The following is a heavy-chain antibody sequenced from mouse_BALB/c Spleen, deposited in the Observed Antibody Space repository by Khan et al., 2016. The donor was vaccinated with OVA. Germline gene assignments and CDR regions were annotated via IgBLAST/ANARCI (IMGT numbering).Heavy chain of an antibody. CDR2: ISTGGHYT. D-gene: IGHD1-1*01. J-gene: IGHJ3*01. CDR3: ARLAYYYDSEGFAY. Sequence: EVELVESGGDLVEPGGSLKLSCAASGFTFSTYGMSWVRQTPDKRLEWVATISTGGHYTYYPDSVRGRFTISRDNAKNTLYLQMTSLKSEDTAIFYCARLAYYYDSEGFAYWGQGTLVNVSA. CDR1: GFTFSTYG. V-gene: IGHV5-6*01.